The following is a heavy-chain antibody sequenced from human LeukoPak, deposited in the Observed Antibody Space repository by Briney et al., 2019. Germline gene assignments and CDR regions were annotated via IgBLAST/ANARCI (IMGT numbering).Heavy chain of an antibody. Sequence: PGGSLRLSCAASGFTFSSYEMNWVRQAPGKGLEWVSYISSSGSTIYYADSVKGRFTISRDNAKNSLYLQMNSLRAEDTAVYYCARPPITMTGDTAAGGDYWGQGTLVTVSS. D-gene: IGHD3-22*01. J-gene: IGHJ4*02. CDR3: ARPPITMTGDTAAGGDY. CDR1: GFTFSSYE. CDR2: ISSSGSTI. V-gene: IGHV3-48*03.